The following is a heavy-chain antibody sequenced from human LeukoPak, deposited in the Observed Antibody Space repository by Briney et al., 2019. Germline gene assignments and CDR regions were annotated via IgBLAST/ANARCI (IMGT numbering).Heavy chain of an antibody. CDR3: AKGISGAVVTPGPFDY. V-gene: IGHV3-23*01. CDR1: GFTFSSYA. CDR2: ISGSGGST. J-gene: IGHJ4*02. D-gene: IGHD4-23*01. Sequence: AGGSLRLSCAASGFTFSSYAMSWVRQAPGKGLEWVSAISGSGGSTYYADSVKGRFTISRDNSKNTLYLQMNSLRAEDTAVYYFAKGISGAVVTPGPFDYWGQGTLVTVSS.